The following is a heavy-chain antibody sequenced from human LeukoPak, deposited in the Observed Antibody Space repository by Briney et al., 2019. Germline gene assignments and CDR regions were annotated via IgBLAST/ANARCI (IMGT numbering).Heavy chain of an antibody. Sequence: PGGSLRHSCAASGFTASNNYLTWVRQAPGKGLERVSLIYSGGTTYYADSVKGRFTISRDSSKNTLYLQMNSLRAEDTAMYYCARGGEFGYWGQGTLVTVSS. CDR1: GFTASNNY. V-gene: IGHV3-53*01. CDR3: ARGGEFGY. J-gene: IGHJ4*02. D-gene: IGHD3-16*01. CDR2: IYSGGTT.